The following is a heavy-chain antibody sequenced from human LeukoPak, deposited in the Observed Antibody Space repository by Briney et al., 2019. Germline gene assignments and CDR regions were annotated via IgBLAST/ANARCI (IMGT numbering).Heavy chain of an antibody. V-gene: IGHV4-59*01. Sequence: SETLSLTCTVSGGSISHYYWSWIRQRPGKGLEWIGYIYYSGTTNYNPSHKSRVTISVDTSKNQFSLKLNSVTAADTAVYYCAREDPQTRVPEGMDVWGQGTTVTVSS. CDR1: GGSISHYY. D-gene: IGHD4/OR15-4a*01. CDR2: IYYSGTT. J-gene: IGHJ6*02. CDR3: AREDPQTRVPEGMDV.